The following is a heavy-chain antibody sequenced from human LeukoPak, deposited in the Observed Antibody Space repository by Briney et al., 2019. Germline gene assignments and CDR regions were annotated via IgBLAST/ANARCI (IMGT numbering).Heavy chain of an antibody. CDR1: GGSFSGYY. CDR2: INHSGST. CDR3: ARFTLYYYGSGSLNAYYFDY. Sequence: SETLSLTCAVYGGSFSGYYWSWIRQPPGKGLEWIGEINHSGSTNYNPSLKSRVTISVDTSKNQFSLRLSSVTAADTAVYYCARFTLYYYGSGSLNAYYFDYWGQGTLVTVSS. J-gene: IGHJ4*02. V-gene: IGHV4-34*01. D-gene: IGHD3-10*01.